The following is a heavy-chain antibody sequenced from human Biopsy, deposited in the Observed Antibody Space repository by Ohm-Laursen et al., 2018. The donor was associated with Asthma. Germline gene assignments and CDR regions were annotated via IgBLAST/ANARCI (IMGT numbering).Heavy chain of an antibody. D-gene: IGHD6-13*01. CDR1: GYPFSGYH. V-gene: IGHV1-2*06. Sequence: ASVKVSCKASGYPFSGYHIHWMRQAPGQGLEWMGRINPNSGATNYAQKFQGRVTMTRDTSISTAYMEVSRLRSDDTAVYYCPRGQKSAGDRWFDPWGEGTLVTVSS. CDR3: PRGQKSAGDRWFDP. CDR2: INPNSGAT. J-gene: IGHJ5*02.